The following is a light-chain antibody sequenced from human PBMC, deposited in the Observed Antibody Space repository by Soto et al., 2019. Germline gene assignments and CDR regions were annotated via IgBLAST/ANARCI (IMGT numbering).Light chain of an antibody. V-gene: IGLV2-14*01. CDR2: DVS. CDR3: TSYSSSSPYV. CDR1: SSDVGGYNY. J-gene: IGLJ1*01. Sequence: QSVLTQPASVSGSPGQSITISCTGTSSDVGGYNYVSWYQQHPGKAPKLMIYDVSNRPSGVSDRFSGSKSANTASLTISGLQAEDEADYYCTSYSSSSPYVFGTGPKVTVL.